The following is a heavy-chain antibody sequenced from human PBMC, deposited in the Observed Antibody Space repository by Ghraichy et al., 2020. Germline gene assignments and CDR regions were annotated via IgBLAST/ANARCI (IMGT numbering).Heavy chain of an antibody. CDR2: IYSGGSA. J-gene: IGHJ4*02. CDR1: GFTVSNNY. CDR3: ARDLGSGWGC. V-gene: IGHV3-53*01. D-gene: IGHD6-19*01. Sequence: GESLRLSCAASGFTVSNNYMSWVRQAPGKGLEWLSVIYSGGSAYYADSVRGRFTISRDDSTNTLYLQMDSLRAEDTAVYYCARDLGSGWGCCGQGTLVTVSS.